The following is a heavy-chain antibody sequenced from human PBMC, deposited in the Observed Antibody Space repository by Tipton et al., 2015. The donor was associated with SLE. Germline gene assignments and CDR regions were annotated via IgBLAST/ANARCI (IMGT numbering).Heavy chain of an antibody. Sequence: TLSLTCSVSDGSITITNYYWGWIRQPPGKGLEWIGSIFYTGSTYYNPSLKSRVSFSIDTSTNQFSLKLNSVTAADTAAYYCARAPGLDRDYYYYYYMDVWGKGTTVTVSS. CDR2: IFYTGST. D-gene: IGHD3/OR15-3a*01. CDR3: ARAPGLDRDYYYYYYMDV. V-gene: IGHV4-39*07. CDR1: DGSITITNYY. J-gene: IGHJ6*03.